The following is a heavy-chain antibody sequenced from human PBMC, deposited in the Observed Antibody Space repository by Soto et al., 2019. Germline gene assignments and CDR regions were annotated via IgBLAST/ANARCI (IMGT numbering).Heavy chain of an antibody. V-gene: IGHV4-30-4*08. J-gene: IGHJ3*01. CDR1: GAIVTSGENY. D-gene: IGHD3-16*01. Sequence: SETLSLTGSVSGAIVTSGENYWSWVRQPPGKGLEWLGYIYDSGVTSYTPALKSRVTLPLDRPNNQVSLNLRSVTAADPAAYFCARALAHAYTGNVWGHGTLVTVS. CDR2: IYDSGVT. CDR3: ARALAHAYTGNV.